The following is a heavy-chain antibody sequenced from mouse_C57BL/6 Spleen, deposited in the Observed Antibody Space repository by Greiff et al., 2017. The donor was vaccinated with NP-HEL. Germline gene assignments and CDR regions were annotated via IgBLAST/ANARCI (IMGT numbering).Heavy chain of an antibody. CDR3: ASEGRLQFAY. CDR1: GFNIKDYY. V-gene: IGHV14-2*01. D-gene: IGHD2-2*01. J-gene: IGHJ3*01. CDR2: IDPEDGET. Sequence: EVQLQQSGAELVKPGASVKLSCTASGFNIKDYYMHWVKQRTEQGLEWIGRIDPEDGETKYAPQFQGKATITADTSSNTAYLQLSSLTSEDTAVYYCASEGRLQFAYWGQGTLVTVSA.